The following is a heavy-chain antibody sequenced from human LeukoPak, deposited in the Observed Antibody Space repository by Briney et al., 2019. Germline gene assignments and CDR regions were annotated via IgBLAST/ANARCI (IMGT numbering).Heavy chain of an antibody. Sequence: GGSLRLSCAASGFTFSSYGMHWVRQAPGKGLEWVAVIWYDGSNKYYADSVKGRFTISRDNSKNTLYLQMNSLRAEDTAVYYCARDRGGSSTSMIQHWGQGTLVTVSS. CDR1: GFTFSSYG. CDR2: IWYDGSNK. D-gene: IGHD2-2*01. J-gene: IGHJ1*01. V-gene: IGHV3-30*19. CDR3: ARDRGGSSTSMIQH.